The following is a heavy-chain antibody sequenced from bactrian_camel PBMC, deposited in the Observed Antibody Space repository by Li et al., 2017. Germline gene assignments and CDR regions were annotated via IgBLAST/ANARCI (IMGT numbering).Heavy chain of an antibody. D-gene: IGHD2*01. V-gene: IGHV3S40*01. Sequence: DVQLVESGGNLVQPGGSLRLSCAGSGFTLSTYFMSWVRQAPGKGLEWVSTLHTGGGSKHYSDSVTGRFTISKDNTKDTVYLQMTSLQPDDSAMYYCAVRLSSACYNRAETFEYWGQGTQVTVS. CDR1: GFTLSTYF. CDR2: LHTGGGSK. J-gene: IGHJ4*01. CDR3: AVRLSSACYNRAETFEY.